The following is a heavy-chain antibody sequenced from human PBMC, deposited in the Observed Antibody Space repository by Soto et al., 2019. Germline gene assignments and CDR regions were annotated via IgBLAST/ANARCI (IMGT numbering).Heavy chain of an antibody. CDR2: IHHSGST. CDR3: ARDQGSHPGD. V-gene: IGHV4-4*02. J-gene: IGHJ4*02. D-gene: IGHD6-13*01. CDR1: GLSISSGDW. Sequence: QVQLQESGPGLVRPSGTVSLTCAVSGLSISSGDWWSWVRQPPGKGLEWIGEIHHSGSTNYNPSHKSRVTMSVVPSKDLFSLTLTSVTAADTAFYYCARDQGSHPGDWGQGTLVSVSS.